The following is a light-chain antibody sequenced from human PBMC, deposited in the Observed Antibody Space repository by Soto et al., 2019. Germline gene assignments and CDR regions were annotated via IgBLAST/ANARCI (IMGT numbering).Light chain of an antibody. J-gene: IGKJ3*01. Sequence: PGEGATLSCRASQSVRGNSLAWYQQKPGQAPRLLIYRVSSRATGIPDRFSGSGSGTDFTLTISRLEPEDFAVYYCQQYGALPVTFGPGITVDIK. V-gene: IGKV3-20*01. CDR2: RVS. CDR3: QQYGALPVT. CDR1: QSVRGNS.